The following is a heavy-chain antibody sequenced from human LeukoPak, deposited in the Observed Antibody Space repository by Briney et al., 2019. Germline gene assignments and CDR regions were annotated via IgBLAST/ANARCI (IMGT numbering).Heavy chain of an antibody. CDR1: GFTFSSYG. CDR3: AAGLMDV. J-gene: IGHJ6*04. D-gene: IGHD6-19*01. V-gene: IGHV3-30*03. Sequence: PGRSLRLSCAASGFTFSSYGMHWVRQAPGKGLEWVAVISYDGSNKYYADSVKGRFTISRDNAKNSLYLQMNSLRAEDTAVYYCAAGLMDVWGKGTTVTVSS. CDR2: ISYDGSNK.